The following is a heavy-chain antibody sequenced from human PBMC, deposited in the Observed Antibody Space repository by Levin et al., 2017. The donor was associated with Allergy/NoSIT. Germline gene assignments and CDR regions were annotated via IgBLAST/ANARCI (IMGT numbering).Heavy chain of an antibody. V-gene: IGHV2-26*01. Sequence: SGPTLVKPTETLTLTCTVSGFSLSNARMGVSWIRQPPGKALEWLAHIFSNDEKSYSTSLKSRLTISKDTSKSQVVLTMTNMDPVDTATYYCARRYYDFWSGYPPTWAFDIWGQGTMVTVSS. CDR1: GFSLSNARMG. D-gene: IGHD3-3*01. J-gene: IGHJ3*02. CDR3: ARRYYDFWSGYPPTWAFDI. CDR2: IFSNDEK.